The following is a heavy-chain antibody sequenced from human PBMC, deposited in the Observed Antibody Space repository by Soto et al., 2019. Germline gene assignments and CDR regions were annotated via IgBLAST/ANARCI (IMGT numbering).Heavy chain of an antibody. D-gene: IGHD3-9*01. J-gene: IGHJ4*02. V-gene: IGHV4-31*03. Sequence: SETLSLTCTVSGGSISSGGYYWSWIRQHPGKGLEWIGYIYYSGSTYYNPSLKSRVTISVDTSKNTFSLKLSSVTAADTAVYYCARGTSYDILTGLPETVDYWGQGTLVTVSS. CDR1: GGSISSGGYY. CDR2: IYYSGST. CDR3: ARGTSYDILTGLPETVDY.